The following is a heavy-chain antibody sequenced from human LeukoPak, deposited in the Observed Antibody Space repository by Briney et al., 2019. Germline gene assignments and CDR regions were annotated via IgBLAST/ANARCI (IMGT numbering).Heavy chain of an antibody. V-gene: IGHV1-69*04. Sequence: SVKVSCKASGGTFSSYAISWVRQAPGQGLEWMGRIIPILGIANYAQKFQGRVTITADKSTSTAYMELSSLRSEDTAVYYCARSSSREEIVVVPYCYYGMDVWGQGTTVTVSS. D-gene: IGHD3-22*01. J-gene: IGHJ6*02. CDR3: ARSSSREEIVVVPYCYYGMDV. CDR1: GGTFSSYA. CDR2: IIPILGIA.